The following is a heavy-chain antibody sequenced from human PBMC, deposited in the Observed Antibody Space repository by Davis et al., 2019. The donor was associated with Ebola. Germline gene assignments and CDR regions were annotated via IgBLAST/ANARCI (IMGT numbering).Heavy chain of an antibody. CDR2: ISGSSSSI. CDR3: ARNDVVVAAATGYLNYHGMDV. D-gene: IGHD2-2*01. V-gene: IGHV3-11*04. Sequence: PGGSLRLSCAASGFTFSDYYMSWIRQAPGKGLEWVSRISGSSSSIYYADSVKGRFTISRDNAKNTLFLQMNSLRAEDTAVYYCARNDVVVAAATGYLNYHGMDVWGKGTTVTVSS. CDR1: GFTFSDYY. J-gene: IGHJ6*04.